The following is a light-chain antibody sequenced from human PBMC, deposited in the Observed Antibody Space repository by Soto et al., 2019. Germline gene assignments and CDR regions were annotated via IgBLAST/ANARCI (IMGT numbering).Light chain of an antibody. Sequence: QLVLTQPPSVSGAPGQRVTISCTGSSSDIGAGYDVHWYQQLPGTAPKLLIYDNNDRPSGVPDRFSGSKSGTSASLAITGLQAEDEADYYCQSYDSNLSGSHVVFGGGTKLTVL. CDR1: SSDIGAGYD. CDR3: QSYDSNLSGSHVV. V-gene: IGLV1-40*01. J-gene: IGLJ2*01. CDR2: DNN.